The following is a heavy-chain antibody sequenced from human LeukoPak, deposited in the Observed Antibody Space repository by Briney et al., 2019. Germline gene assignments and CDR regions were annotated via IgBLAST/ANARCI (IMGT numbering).Heavy chain of an antibody. CDR1: GFTFSNAW. V-gene: IGHV3-15*01. D-gene: IGHD3-10*01. CDR2: IKSKTDGGTT. J-gene: IGHJ4*02. Sequence: PGGSLRLSCAASGFTFSNAWMSWVRQAPGKGLEWVGRIKSKTDGGTTDYAAPVKGRFTISRDDSKNTLYLQMNSLKTEDTAVYYCTTDSGSGSYYPFFDYWGQGTLVTASS. CDR3: TTDSGSGSYYPFFDY.